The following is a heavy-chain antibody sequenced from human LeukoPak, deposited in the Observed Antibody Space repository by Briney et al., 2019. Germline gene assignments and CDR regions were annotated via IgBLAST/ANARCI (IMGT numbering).Heavy chain of an antibody. V-gene: IGHV3-21*06. CDR2: IGPTGSDR. CDR3: ATETNGRHYDY. CDR1: GLTFSTSG. J-gene: IGHJ4*02. D-gene: IGHD1-14*01. Sequence: GGSLRLSCTASGLTFSTSGFNWVRQAPGKGLEWVASIGPTGSDRNLADSIKGRFTISRDNANNFLYLQMNSLRAEDTAVYYCATETNGRHYDYWGQGTLLTVSS.